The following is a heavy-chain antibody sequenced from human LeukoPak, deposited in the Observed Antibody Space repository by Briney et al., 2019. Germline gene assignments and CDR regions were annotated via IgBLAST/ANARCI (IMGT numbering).Heavy chain of an antibody. V-gene: IGHV3-7*03. CDR2: IKEDGSEK. Sequence: GGSLRLSCGASRFTFSNYWMSWVRQAPGKGLEWVANIKEDGSEKDYVDSVKGRFTISRDNAKNSLYLQMNSLRAEDTAVYYCAKGNGYNTYYFDYWGQGTLVTVSS. CDR1: RFTFSNYW. J-gene: IGHJ4*02. CDR3: AKGNGYNTYYFDY. D-gene: IGHD5-24*01.